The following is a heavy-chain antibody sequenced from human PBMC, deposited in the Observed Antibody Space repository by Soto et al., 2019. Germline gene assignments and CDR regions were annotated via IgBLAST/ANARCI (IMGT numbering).Heavy chain of an antibody. CDR1: GGSFSGYY. Sequence: QVQLQQWGAGLLKPSETLSLTCAVYGGSFSGYYWSWIRQPPGKGLEWIGEINHSGSTNYNPSLKSRVTISVDRSKNPFSLKLSSVTAADTAVYYCARGFSSSTSCYSYWGQGTLVTVSS. CDR3: ARGFSSSTSCYSY. CDR2: INHSGST. V-gene: IGHV4-34*01. J-gene: IGHJ4*02. D-gene: IGHD2-2*02.